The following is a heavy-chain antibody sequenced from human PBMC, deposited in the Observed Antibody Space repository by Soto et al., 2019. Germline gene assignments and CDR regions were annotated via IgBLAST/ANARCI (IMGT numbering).Heavy chain of an antibody. CDR2: IWYDGSNK. CDR1: GFTFSSYG. CDR3: ARGEICSGGSCYSDYYYGMDV. J-gene: IGHJ6*02. V-gene: IGHV3-33*01. Sequence: QVQLVESGGGVVQPGRSLRLSCAASGFTFSSYGMHWVRQAPGKGLEWVAVIWYDGSNKYYADSVKGRFTISRDNSKNTLYLQMNSLRAEDTAVYYCARGEICSGGSCYSDYYYGMDVWGQGTTVTVSS. D-gene: IGHD2-15*01.